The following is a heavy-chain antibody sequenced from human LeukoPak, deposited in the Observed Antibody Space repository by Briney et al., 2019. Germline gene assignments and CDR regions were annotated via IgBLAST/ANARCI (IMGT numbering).Heavy chain of an antibody. Sequence: SETLSLTCAVYGGSFGGYYWSWIRQPPGKGLEWIGGINHSGSTNYNPSLKSRVTISVDTSKNQFSLKLSSVTAADTAVYYCARGPAGKLWLRWSDPWGQGTLVTVSS. V-gene: IGHV4-34*01. J-gene: IGHJ5*02. CDR2: INHSGST. CDR3: ARGPAGKLWLRWSDP. D-gene: IGHD3-10*01. CDR1: GGSFGGYY.